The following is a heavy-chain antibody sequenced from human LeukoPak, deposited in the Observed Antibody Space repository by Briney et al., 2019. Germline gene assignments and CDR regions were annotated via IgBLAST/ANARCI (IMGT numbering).Heavy chain of an antibody. J-gene: IGHJ5*02. Sequence: TGGSLRPSCAASGFTFSSYWMSWVRHAPGKGLEWVANIKQDGSEKYYVDSVKGRFTISRDNAQNSLYLQMNSLRAEDTAVYYCARDYGVVGLFDPWGQGTLVTVSS. CDR2: IKQDGSEK. D-gene: IGHD4-17*01. CDR1: GFTFSSYW. V-gene: IGHV3-7*03. CDR3: ARDYGVVGLFDP.